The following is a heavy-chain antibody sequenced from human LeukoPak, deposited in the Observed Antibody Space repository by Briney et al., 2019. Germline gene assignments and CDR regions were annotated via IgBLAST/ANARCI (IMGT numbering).Heavy chain of an antibody. CDR1: GFTFSGSA. D-gene: IGHD3-22*01. V-gene: IGHV3-73*01. CDR2: IRSKANSYAT. CDR3: WSYYDSSGYYGIDY. Sequence: PGGSLRLSCAASGFTFSGSAMHWVRQASGKGLEWVGRIRSKANSYATAYAASVKGRFTISRDDSKNTAYLQMSSLKTEDTAVYYCWSYYDSSGYYGIDYWGQGTLVTVSS. J-gene: IGHJ4*02.